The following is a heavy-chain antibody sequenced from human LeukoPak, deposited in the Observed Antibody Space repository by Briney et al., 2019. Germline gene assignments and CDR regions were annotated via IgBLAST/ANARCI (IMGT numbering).Heavy chain of an antibody. Sequence: ASVKVSCKASGYTFTSYGISWVRQAPGQGLEWMGWISAYNGNTNYAQKLQGRVTMTTDTSTSTDYMELRSLRSDDTAVYYCARQGSGWYYYFDYWGQGTLVTVSS. V-gene: IGHV1-18*01. CDR2: ISAYNGNT. J-gene: IGHJ4*02. CDR1: GYTFTSYG. D-gene: IGHD6-19*01. CDR3: ARQGSGWYYYFDY.